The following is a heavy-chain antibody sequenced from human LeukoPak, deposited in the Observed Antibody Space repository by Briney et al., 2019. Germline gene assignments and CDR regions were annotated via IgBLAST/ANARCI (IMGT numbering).Heavy chain of an antibody. V-gene: IGHV4-34*01. CDR1: GGSFSGYY. CDR2: INHSGST. CDR3: ARVGPGVYYYDSSGYYHVDY. D-gene: IGHD3-22*01. Sequence: PSETLSLTCAVYGGSFSGYYWSWIRQPPGKGLEWIGEINHSGSTNYNPSLKSRVTMSVDTSKNQFSLKLSSVTAADTAVYYCARVGPGVYYYDSSGYYHVDYWGQGTLVTVSS. J-gene: IGHJ4*02.